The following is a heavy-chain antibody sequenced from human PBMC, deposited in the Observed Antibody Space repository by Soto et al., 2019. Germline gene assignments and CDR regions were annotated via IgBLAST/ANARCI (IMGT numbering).Heavy chain of an antibody. CDR3: AKAVDITVRGVPPSDY. CDR1: GFFFHNYG. CDR2: ISYDGSNR. V-gene: IGHV3-30*18. J-gene: IGHJ4*02. Sequence: QVQLVESGGGVVQPGRSLRLSCAASGFFFHNYGMHWVRQAPGKGLEWVAVISYDGSNRYYADSVKGRFTISRDNSKNTLYLQMNSLRDEDTAVYFCAKAVDITVRGVPPSDYWGQGTLVTVSS. D-gene: IGHD3-10*01.